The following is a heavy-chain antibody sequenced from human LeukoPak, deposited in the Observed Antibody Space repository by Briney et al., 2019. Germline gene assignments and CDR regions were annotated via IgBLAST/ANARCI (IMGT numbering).Heavy chain of an antibody. CDR2: IYHSGST. CDR1: GGSISSSNW. V-gene: IGHV4-4*02. J-gene: IGHJ4*02. Sequence: SETLSLTCAVSGGSISSSNWWSWVRQPPGKGLEWIGEIYHSGSTNYNPSLKSGVTISVDTSKNQFSLKLSSVTAADTAVYYCARARIAVAPIDYWGQGTLVTVSS. D-gene: IGHD6-13*01. CDR3: ARARIAVAPIDY.